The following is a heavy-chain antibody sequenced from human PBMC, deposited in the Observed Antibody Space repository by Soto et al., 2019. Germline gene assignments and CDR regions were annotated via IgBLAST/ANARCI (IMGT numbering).Heavy chain of an antibody. J-gene: IGHJ6*02. CDR3: ARAYGSGSYGYGMDV. D-gene: IGHD3-10*01. V-gene: IGHV1-46*01. Sequence: ASVKVSCKASGYTFTSYYMHWVRQAPGQGLEWMGVINPSGGSTSYAQKFQGRVTMTRDTSTSTVYMELSSLRSEDTAVYYCARAYGSGSYGYGMDVWGQGTTVTVSS. CDR1: GYTFTSYY. CDR2: INPSGGST.